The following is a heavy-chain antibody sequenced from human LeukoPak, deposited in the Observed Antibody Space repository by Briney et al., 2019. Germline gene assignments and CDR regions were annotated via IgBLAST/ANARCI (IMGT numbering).Heavy chain of an antibody. CDR3: ARCKLYQQLPLRWFDP. V-gene: IGHV1-8*01. D-gene: IGHD6-13*01. CDR2: MNPNSGNT. CDR1: GDTFTSYD. Sequence: GASVKVSCKASGDTFTSYDINWVRQATGQGLEWMGWMNPNSGNTGYVQKFQGRVVMTRNTSISTAYMEVSSLRSEDTAVYNCARCKLYQQLPLRWFDPWGQGTLVTVSS. J-gene: IGHJ5*02.